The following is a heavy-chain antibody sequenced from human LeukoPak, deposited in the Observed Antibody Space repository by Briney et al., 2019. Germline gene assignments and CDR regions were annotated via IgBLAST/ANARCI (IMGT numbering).Heavy chain of an antibody. V-gene: IGHV1-69*13. Sequence: GASVKVPCKASGGTFSSYAISWVRQAPGQGFEWMGGIIPIFGTANYAQKFQGRVTITADESTSTAYMELSSLRSEDAAVYYCARTMVYASASDYWGQGALVTVSS. D-gene: IGHD2-8*01. CDR1: GGTFSSYA. J-gene: IGHJ4*02. CDR3: ARTMVYASASDY. CDR2: IIPIFGTA.